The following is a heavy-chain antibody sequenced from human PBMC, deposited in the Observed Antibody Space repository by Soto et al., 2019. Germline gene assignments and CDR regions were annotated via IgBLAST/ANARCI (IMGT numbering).Heavy chain of an antibody. CDR1: GYTFAAYY. CDR3: ARDPDYGDYWGYFFDS. Sequence: XSVKVSCKTSGYTFAAYYIHWIRQAPVQGLEWMGWINPTSGGTVYAQNFQDRVTMTRDTSISTAYMELRRLNSDDTAVYYCARDPDYGDYWGYFFDSWGQGTPVTVSS. J-gene: IGHJ4*02. D-gene: IGHD4-17*01. CDR2: INPTSGGT. V-gene: IGHV1-2*02.